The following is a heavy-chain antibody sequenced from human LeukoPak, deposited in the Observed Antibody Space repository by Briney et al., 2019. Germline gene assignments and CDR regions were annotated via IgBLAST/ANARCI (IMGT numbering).Heavy chain of an antibody. D-gene: IGHD2-2*01. CDR3: ARQRGYCSSTSCSYYGMDV. CDR1: GFTFSSYG. Sequence: GGSLRLSCAASGFTFSSYGMHWVRQAPGKGLEWVAVIWYDGSNKYYADSVKGRFTISRDNSKNTLYLQMNSLRVEDTAVYYCARQRGYCSSTSCSYYGMDVWGQGTTVTVSS. CDR2: IWYDGSNK. J-gene: IGHJ6*02. V-gene: IGHV3-33*01.